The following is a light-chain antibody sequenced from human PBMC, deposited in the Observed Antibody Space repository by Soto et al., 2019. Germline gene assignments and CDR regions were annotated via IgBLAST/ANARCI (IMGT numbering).Light chain of an antibody. CDR1: QSVSSSY. CDR3: QQYGSSPPLT. Sequence: EIVLTQSPGTLSLSPGERATRSCRASQSVSSSYLAWYQQKPGHAPRLLIYGASTRATGIPDRFSGSGSGTDFTLTISRLEPEDFAVYYCQQYGSSPPLTFGPGTKVDIK. CDR2: GAS. J-gene: IGKJ3*01. V-gene: IGKV3-20*01.